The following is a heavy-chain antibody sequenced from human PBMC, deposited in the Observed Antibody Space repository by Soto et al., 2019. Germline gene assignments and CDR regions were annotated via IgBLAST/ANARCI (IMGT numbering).Heavy chain of an antibody. CDR2: INHSGST. CDR1: GGSFSGYY. D-gene: IGHD4-17*01. V-gene: IGHV4-34*01. Sequence: LSLTCAVYGGSFSGYYWSWIRQPPGKGLEWIGEINHSGSTNYNPSLKSRVTISVDTSKNQFSLKLSSVTAADTAVYYCARVRGDYVPYWGQGTLVTVSS. CDR3: ARVRGDYVPY. J-gene: IGHJ4*02.